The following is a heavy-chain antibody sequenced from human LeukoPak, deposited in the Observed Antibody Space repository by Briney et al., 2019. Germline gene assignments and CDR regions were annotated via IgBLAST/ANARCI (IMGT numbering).Heavy chain of an antibody. CDR1: GGSISSYY. J-gene: IGHJ4*02. D-gene: IGHD6-13*01. Sequence: SETLSLTCTVSGGSISSYYWSWIRQPPGKGLEWIGYIYYSGSTNYNPSLKSRVTISVDTSKNQFSLKLSSVTAADTAVYYCARGPSSWDPFGYWGQGTLVTVSS. V-gene: IGHV4-59*01. CDR3: ARGPSSWDPFGY. CDR2: IYYSGST.